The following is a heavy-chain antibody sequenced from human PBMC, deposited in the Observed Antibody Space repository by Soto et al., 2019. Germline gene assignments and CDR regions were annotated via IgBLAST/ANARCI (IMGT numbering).Heavy chain of an antibody. J-gene: IGHJ5*02. Sequence: ASVKVSCKASGYTFTTYDLSWVRQAPGQGLEWMGWISPYSGNTKYAQKLQGRVTMTTDTSTNTAYVELRSLRSDDTAVYYCARERSGCSHTFDPWGQGTLVTV. CDR3: ARERSGCSHTFDP. D-gene: IGHD2-15*01. V-gene: IGHV1-18*01. CDR1: GYTFTTYD. CDR2: ISPYSGNT.